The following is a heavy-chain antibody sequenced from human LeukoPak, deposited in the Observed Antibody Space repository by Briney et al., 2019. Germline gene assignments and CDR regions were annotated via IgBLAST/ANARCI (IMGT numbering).Heavy chain of an antibody. D-gene: IGHD3-10*01. J-gene: IGHJ6*03. CDR2: INPNSGGT. Sequence: ASVKVSCKAPGYTFTGYYMHWVRQAPGQGLEWMGWINPNSGGTNYAQKFQGRVTMTRDTSISTAYMELSRLRSDDTAVYYCARVQGDMVRGVITRYYYYMDVWGKGTTVTISS. V-gene: IGHV1-2*02. CDR1: GYTFTGYY. CDR3: ARVQGDMVRGVITRYYYYMDV.